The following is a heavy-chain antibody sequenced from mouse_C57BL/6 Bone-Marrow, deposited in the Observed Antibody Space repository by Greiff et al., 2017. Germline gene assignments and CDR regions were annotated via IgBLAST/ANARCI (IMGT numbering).Heavy chain of an antibody. J-gene: IGHJ2*01. Sequence: QVQLQQPGAELVMPGASVKLSCKASGYTFTSYWMHWVKQRPGQGLEWIGEIDPSDSYTNYNQKFKGKSTLTVDKSSSTAYMQLSSLTSEDSAVYYCARCEGCYGSFDYWGQGTTLTVSS. CDR2: IDPSDSYT. CDR1: GYTFTSYW. CDR3: ARCEGCYGSFDY. D-gene: IGHD2-1*01. V-gene: IGHV1-69*01.